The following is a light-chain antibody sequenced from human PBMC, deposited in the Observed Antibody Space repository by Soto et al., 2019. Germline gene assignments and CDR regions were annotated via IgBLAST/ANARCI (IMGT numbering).Light chain of an antibody. J-gene: IGKJ1*01. CDR3: QQWT. CDR1: QSISNW. Sequence: DIQITQSPSSLSASVGDSVTITCRASQSISNWLAWYQVKPGKAPKVLIYDASTLQRGVPSRFSGTGSGTEFTLTISSLQPDDFATYYCQQWTFGQGTKVDI. V-gene: IGKV1-5*01. CDR2: DAS.